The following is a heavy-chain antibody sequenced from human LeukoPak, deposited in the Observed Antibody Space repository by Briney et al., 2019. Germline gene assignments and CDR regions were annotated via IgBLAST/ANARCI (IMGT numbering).Heavy chain of an antibody. J-gene: IGHJ4*02. CDR3: ARDFHDFWSGYHGPYFDY. CDR1: GFTFSSYW. Sequence: GGSLRLSCAASGFTFSSYWMSWVRQAPGKGLEWVANIKQDGSEKYYVDSVKGRFTISRDNAKNSLYLQMNSLRAEDTAVYYCARDFHDFWSGYHGPYFDYWGQGTLVTVSS. CDR2: IKQDGSEK. D-gene: IGHD3-3*01. V-gene: IGHV3-7*01.